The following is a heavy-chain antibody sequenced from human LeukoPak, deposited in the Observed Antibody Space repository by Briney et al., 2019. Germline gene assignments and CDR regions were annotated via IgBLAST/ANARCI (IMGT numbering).Heavy chain of an antibody. V-gene: IGHV3-21*01. CDR1: GFTFSSYS. CDR2: ISSSTSYI. Sequence: PGGSLRLSCAASGFTFSSYSMNWVRQAPGKGLEWVSSISSSTSYIYYADSLKGRFTISRDNAKNSLYLQMNSLRAEDTAVYYCARNDILTFYARGSAFDIWGQGTMVTVSS. D-gene: IGHD3-9*01. J-gene: IGHJ3*02. CDR3: ARNDILTFYARGSAFDI.